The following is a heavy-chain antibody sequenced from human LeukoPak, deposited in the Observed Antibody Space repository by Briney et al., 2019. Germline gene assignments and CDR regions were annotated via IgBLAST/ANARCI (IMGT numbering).Heavy chain of an antibody. D-gene: IGHD2-2*03. CDR3: ARAPSNSGYNWFDP. V-gene: IGHV4-59*01. CDR1: GGSISRYY. CDR2: IYYSGST. J-gene: IGHJ5*02. Sequence: SETLSLTCTVSGGSISRYYWSWIRQPPGKGLEWIGYIYYSGSTNYNPSLKSRVTISVDTSKSQFSLKLSSVTAADTAVYYCARAPSNSGYNWFDPWGQGTLVTVSP.